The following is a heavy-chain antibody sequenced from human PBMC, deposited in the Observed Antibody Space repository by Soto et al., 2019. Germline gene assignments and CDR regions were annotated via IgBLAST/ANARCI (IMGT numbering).Heavy chain of an antibody. V-gene: IGHV4-39*01. J-gene: IGHJ4*02. CDR1: GGSISSSSYY. CDR3: ARHALVTIFGVVTRLAPFDY. D-gene: IGHD3-3*01. CDR2: IYYSGST. Sequence: QLQLQESGPGLVKPSETLSLTCTVSGGSISSSSYYWGWIRQPPGKGLEWIGSIYYSGSTYYNPSLKSRVTISVDTSKNQFSLKLSSVTAADTAVYYCARHALVTIFGVVTRLAPFDYWGQGTLVTVSS.